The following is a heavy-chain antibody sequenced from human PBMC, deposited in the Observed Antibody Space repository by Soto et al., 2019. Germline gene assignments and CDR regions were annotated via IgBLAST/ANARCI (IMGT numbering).Heavy chain of an antibody. CDR3: ARDPPPNYYGSGGYYDWFDP. CDR1: GYTFTNYG. Sequence: ASVKVSCKASGYTFTNYGINWVRQAPGQGLEWMGWISAYNGNTNYAQKLQGRVTMTTDTSTSTAYMELRSLRSDDTAVYYCARDPPPNYYGSGGYYDWFDPWGKGTLVPVSS. CDR2: ISAYNGNT. D-gene: IGHD3-10*01. J-gene: IGHJ5*02. V-gene: IGHV1-18*01.